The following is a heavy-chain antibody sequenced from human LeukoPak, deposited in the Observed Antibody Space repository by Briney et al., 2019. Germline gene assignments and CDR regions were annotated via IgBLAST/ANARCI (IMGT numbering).Heavy chain of an antibody. D-gene: IGHD6-13*01. J-gene: IGHJ4*02. CDR2: IYHSGST. CDR1: GYSISSGYY. V-gene: IGHV4-38-2*02. CDR3: AGIIAAAGTGFDY. Sequence: SETLSLTCTVSGYSISSGYYWGWIRQPPGKGLEWIGSIYHSGSTYYNPSLKSRVTISVDTSKNQFSLKLSSVTAADTAVYCCAGIIAAAGTGFDYWGQGTLVTVSS.